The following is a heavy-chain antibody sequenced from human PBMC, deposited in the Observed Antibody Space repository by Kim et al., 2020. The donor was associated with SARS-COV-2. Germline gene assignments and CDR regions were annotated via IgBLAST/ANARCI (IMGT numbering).Heavy chain of an antibody. CDR2: IVPMFGTT. J-gene: IGHJ6*02. Sequence: SVKVSCKASGGTFSSYAISWLRQAPGQGLEWVGGIVPMFGTTKYTQKFQDKITITADDSTSTAYMEMRSLGSEDTAVYICARGPSSEYGGYYNYYGMDDWRQGITVNVS. D-gene: IGHD3-10*01. V-gene: IGHV1-69*13. CDR1: GGTFSSYA. CDR3: ARGPSSEYGGYYNYYGMDD.